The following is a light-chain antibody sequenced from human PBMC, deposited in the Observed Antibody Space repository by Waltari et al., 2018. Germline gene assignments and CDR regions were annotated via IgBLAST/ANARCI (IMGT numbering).Light chain of an antibody. CDR2: EGN. CDR1: TSDVGTSNL. J-gene: IGLJ3*02. V-gene: IGLV2-23*01. CDR3: CSFAAGSILV. Sequence: QSALTQPDTVSGSPGQSLTLSCTGPTSDVGTSNLAPWDQHPPDKATQLIIDEGNKRPSGVSNLFSGSKSGNTASLTIAGLQAEDEADYYFCSFAAGSILVFGGGTKLTVL.